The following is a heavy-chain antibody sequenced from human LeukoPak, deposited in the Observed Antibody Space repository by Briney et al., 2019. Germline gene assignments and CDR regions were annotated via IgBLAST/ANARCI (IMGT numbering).Heavy chain of an antibody. J-gene: IGHJ4*02. CDR2: IYYSGST. Sequence: SETLSLTCTVSGGSISSGGYYWSWIRQHPGKGLEWIGYIYYSGSTYYNPSLKSRVTISVDTSKNQFSLKLSSVTAADTAVYYCAREVPMTTVAHPLGPFGYWGQGTLVTVSS. D-gene: IGHD4-23*01. CDR3: AREVPMTTVAHPLGPFGY. V-gene: IGHV4-31*03. CDR1: GGSISSGGYY.